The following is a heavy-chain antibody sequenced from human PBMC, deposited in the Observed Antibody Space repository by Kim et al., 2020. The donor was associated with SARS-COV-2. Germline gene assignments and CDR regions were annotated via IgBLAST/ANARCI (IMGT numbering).Heavy chain of an antibody. Sequence: NYADSVKGRFTIPRDNAKNTLYLQLNSLSAGDTAVYFCARADAAAALDVWGQGTTVIVSS. CDR3: ARADAAAALDV. D-gene: IGHD6-13*01. J-gene: IGHJ6*02. V-gene: IGHV3-74*01.